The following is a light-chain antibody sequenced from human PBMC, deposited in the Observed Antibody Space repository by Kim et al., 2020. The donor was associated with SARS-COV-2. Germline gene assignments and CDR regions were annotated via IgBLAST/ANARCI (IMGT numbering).Light chain of an antibody. J-gene: IGKJ1*01. V-gene: IGKV3-20*01. CDR2: GAT. CDR3: QHYAYPPRA. Sequence: LAWCQQIPGQAPRLLIYGATQRASGVPERFSGSGCGTGFTLAIRRLEPGDFAVFYWQHYAYPPRAFGQGTKVDIK.